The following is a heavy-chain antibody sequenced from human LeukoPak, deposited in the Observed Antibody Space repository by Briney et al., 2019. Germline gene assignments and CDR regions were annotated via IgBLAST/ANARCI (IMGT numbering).Heavy chain of an antibody. CDR1: GGTFSSYA. Sequence: SVKVSCKASGGTFSSYAISWVRQAPGQGLEWMGGIIPIFGTANYAQKFQGRVTITADKSTSTAYMEPSSLRSEDTAVYYCARRVYYDSSGYDYYFDYWGQGTLVTVSS. V-gene: IGHV1-69*06. CDR3: ARRVYYDSSGYDYYFDY. CDR2: IIPIFGTA. J-gene: IGHJ4*02. D-gene: IGHD3-22*01.